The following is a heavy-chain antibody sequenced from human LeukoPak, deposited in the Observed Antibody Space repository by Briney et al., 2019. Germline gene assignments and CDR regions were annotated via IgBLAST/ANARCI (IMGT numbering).Heavy chain of an antibody. CDR1: GGSISSYY. V-gene: IGHV4-4*07. CDR2: IYTSGST. Sequence: SETLSLTCTVPGGSISSYYWSWIRQPAGKGLEWIGRIYTSGSTNYNPSLKSRVTMSVDTSKNQFSLKLSSVTAADTAVYYCARYCSGSDCYSKALDYWGQGILVTVSS. D-gene: IGHD2-15*01. J-gene: IGHJ4*02. CDR3: ARYCSGSDCYSKALDY.